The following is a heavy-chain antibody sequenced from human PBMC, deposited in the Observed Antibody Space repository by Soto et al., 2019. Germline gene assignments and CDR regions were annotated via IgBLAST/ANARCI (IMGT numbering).Heavy chain of an antibody. D-gene: IGHD1-20*01. CDR1: GFSLTTTGVG. V-gene: IGHV2-5*02. Sequence: QITLKESGPPLLSPTQTLTLTCSFSGFSLTTTGVGVGWIRQPPGKALEWLAFIYWDDDKRYNPSLNSRLTITKDTSKNQVVLTMTNMDPVDTATYFCAHRRPWSSNWNSGWFDPWGQGTLVTVSS. CDR3: AHRRPWSSNWNSGWFDP. J-gene: IGHJ5*02. CDR2: IYWDDDK.